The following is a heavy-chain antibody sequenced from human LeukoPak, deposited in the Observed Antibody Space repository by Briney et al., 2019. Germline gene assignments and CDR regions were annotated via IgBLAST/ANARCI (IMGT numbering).Heavy chain of an antibody. J-gene: IGHJ4*02. CDR2: ISGSGGST. CDR3: AKEGSDGDYFCDY. CDR1: GFTFSSYA. V-gene: IGHV3-23*01. D-gene: IGHD4-17*01. Sequence: GGSLTLSCAASGFTFSSYAMSWVRQAPGKGLEWVSAISGSGGSTYYANTVKGRFTISRDNSKNALYLQMNSLRAEDTAVYYCAKEGSDGDYFCDYWGQGALVTVSS.